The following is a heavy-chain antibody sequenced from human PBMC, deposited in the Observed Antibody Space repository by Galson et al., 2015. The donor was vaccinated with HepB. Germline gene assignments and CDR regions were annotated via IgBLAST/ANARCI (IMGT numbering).Heavy chain of an antibody. CDR1: GYTFTGYY. CDR2: INPNSGGT. V-gene: IGHV1-2*02. J-gene: IGHJ6*02. CDR3: ARGSASKWLPRSLLDYYYYYGMDV. D-gene: IGHD3-22*01. Sequence: SVKVSCKASGYTFTGYYMHWVRQAPGQGLEWMGWINPNSGGTNYAQKFQGRVTMTRDTSISTAYMELSRLRSDDTAVYYCARGSASKWLPRSLLDYYYYYGMDVWGQGTTVTVSS.